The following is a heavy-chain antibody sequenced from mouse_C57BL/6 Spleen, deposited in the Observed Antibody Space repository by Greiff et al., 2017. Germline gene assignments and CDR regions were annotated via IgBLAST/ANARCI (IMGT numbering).Heavy chain of an antibody. V-gene: IGHV5-9*01. CDR3: AREVYYGSSPYYFDY. J-gene: IGHJ2*01. Sequence: EVQRVESGGGLVKPGGSLKLSCAASGFTFSSYTMSWVRQTPEKRLEWVATISGGGGNTYYPDSVKGRFTISRDNAKNTLYLQMSSRRSEDTALYYCAREVYYGSSPYYFDYWGQGTTLTVSS. D-gene: IGHD1-1*01. CDR2: ISGGGGNT. CDR1: GFTFSSYT.